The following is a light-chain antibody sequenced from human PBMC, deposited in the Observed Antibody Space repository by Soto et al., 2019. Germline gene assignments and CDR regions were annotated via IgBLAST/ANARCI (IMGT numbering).Light chain of an antibody. CDR1: QSVSSSY. V-gene: IGKV3-20*01. J-gene: IGKJ1*01. CDR3: QQYGSSPRT. CDR2: GAS. Sequence: EIVFTQSPGTLSFSPGERATLSCRASQSVSSSYLAWYQQKRGQAPSLLMYGASRRATGIPERFSGSGSGTDFTLTISRLEPEDFAVYYCQQYGSSPRTFGQGTKVDIK.